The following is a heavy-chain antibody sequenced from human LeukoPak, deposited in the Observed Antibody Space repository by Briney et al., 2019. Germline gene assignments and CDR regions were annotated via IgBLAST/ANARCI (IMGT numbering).Heavy chain of an antibody. CDR3: ARDQGRNWFDP. V-gene: IGHV6-1*01. CDR2: TYYRSKWYN. Sequence: SQTLSLNLAISGYRVSSNSAAWKWMRQSPSKDLEWLGRTYYRSKWYNDYAVSVKSRITMNPDTSKNQFSLQLNSVTPEDTAVYYCARDQGRNWFDPWGQGTLVTVSS. J-gene: IGHJ5*02. CDR1: GYRVSSNSAA.